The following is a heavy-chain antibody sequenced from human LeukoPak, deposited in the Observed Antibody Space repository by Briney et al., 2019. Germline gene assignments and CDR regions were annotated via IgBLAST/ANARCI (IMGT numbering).Heavy chain of an antibody. CDR1: GFIFSSSG. V-gene: IGHV3-30*02. CDR3: ARDLHPWALDY. CDR2: IRYDGSNE. J-gene: IGHJ4*02. Sequence: PGGSLRLSCAASGFIFSSSGMHWVRQAPGKGLEWVAFIRYDGSNEYYADSVKGRFTISRDNSKNMVYLQMDSLREEDSAVYYCARDLHPWALDYWGQGTLVTVSS.